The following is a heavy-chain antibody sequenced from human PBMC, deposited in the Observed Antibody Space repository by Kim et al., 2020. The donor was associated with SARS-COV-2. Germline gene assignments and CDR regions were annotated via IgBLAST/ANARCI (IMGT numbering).Heavy chain of an antibody. CDR2: T. CDR3: ATYSGPGTFEI. J-gene: IGHJ3*02. Sequence: TYDADSVKGRFTISRDNARNSLYLQMNSLRDDDTAVYYCATYSGPGTFEIWGQGIMVTVSS. V-gene: IGHV3-48*02. D-gene: IGHD1-26*01.